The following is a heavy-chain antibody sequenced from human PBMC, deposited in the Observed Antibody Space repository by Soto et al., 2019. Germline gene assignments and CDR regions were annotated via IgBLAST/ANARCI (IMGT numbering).Heavy chain of an antibody. D-gene: IGHD5-18*01. Sequence: QVQQVQSGAEVKKPESSVKVSCKAPGGTFSTYAISWVRQAPGQGLEWMGGIIPMFGTANYAQRFQDRVTITADESTNTVYMELSNLRSEDTAVYFCASGIQLWLRRINNGYSGWGQGTLVTVSS. CDR2: IIPMFGTA. V-gene: IGHV1-69*12. CDR1: GGTFSTYA. J-gene: IGHJ4*02. CDR3: ASGIQLWLRRINNGYSG.